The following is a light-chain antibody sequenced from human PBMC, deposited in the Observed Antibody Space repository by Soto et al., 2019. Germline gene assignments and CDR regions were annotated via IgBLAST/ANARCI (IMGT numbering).Light chain of an antibody. CDR2: KAS. V-gene: IGKV1-5*03. J-gene: IGKJ2*01. CDR1: QSISSY. CDR3: QQYNSYSPYT. Sequence: MTQSPSSVSETVGDRVTITCRASQSISSYLNWYHQKPGKAPKLLIYKASSLESGVPSRFSGSGSGTEFTLTISSLQPDDFATYYCQQYNSYSPYTFGQGT.